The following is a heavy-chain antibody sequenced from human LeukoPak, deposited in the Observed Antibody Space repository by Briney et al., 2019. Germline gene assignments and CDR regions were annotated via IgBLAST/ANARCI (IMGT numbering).Heavy chain of an antibody. CDR2: INHSGST. J-gene: IGHJ6*04. V-gene: IGHV4-34*01. CDR1: GGSFSGYY. Sequence: PETLSLTCAVYGGSFSGYYWSWIRQPPGKGLEWIGEINHSGSTNYNPSLKSRVTISVDTSKNQFSLKLSSVTAADTAVYYCARGHGYPYGMDVWGKGTTVTVSS. CDR3: ARGHGYPYGMDV. D-gene: IGHD5-18*01.